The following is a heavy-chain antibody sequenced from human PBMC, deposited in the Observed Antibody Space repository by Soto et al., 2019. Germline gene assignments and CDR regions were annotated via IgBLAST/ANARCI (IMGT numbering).Heavy chain of an antibody. CDR3: ARGPSGDKVDY. D-gene: IGHD1-26*01. CDR1: GASISNDYYS. Sequence: QVQLQEPGPRLVEPSHTLSLTCTVSGASISNDYYSWSWIRQSPGTGLAWIGHIHSGGTTYSNPSLKSLLTISVDMSKNQFSLKLSSLTAADPAVYYCARGPSGDKVDYWGQGTLVTVSS. V-gene: IGHV4-30-4*01. CDR2: IHSGGTT. J-gene: IGHJ4*02.